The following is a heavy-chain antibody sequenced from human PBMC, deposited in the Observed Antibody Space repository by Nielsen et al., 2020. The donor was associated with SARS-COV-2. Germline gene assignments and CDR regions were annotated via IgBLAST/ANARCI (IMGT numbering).Heavy chain of an antibody. V-gene: IGHV3-30*04. J-gene: IGHJ4*02. D-gene: IGHD3-10*02. CDR2: ISYDGSNK. CDR3: ARTNIEPTPMVGELGY. CDR1: GFTFSSYA. Sequence: GGSLRLSCAASGFTFSSYAMHWVRQAPGKGLEWVAVISYDGSNKYYADSVKGRFTISRDNSKNTLYLQMNSLRAEDTAVYYCARTNIEPTPMVGELGYWGQGTLVTVSS.